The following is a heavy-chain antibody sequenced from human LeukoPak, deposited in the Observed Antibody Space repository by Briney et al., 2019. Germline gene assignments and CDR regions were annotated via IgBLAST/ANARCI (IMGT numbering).Heavy chain of an antibody. CDR1: GYDFTTYA. CDR2: VDHSGRDR. CDR3: AKTSGGWFGDPNYAFDI. D-gene: IGHD3-10*01. V-gene: IGHV3-23*01. J-gene: IGHJ3*02. Sequence: PGGSLRLSCAASGYDFTTYAMAWVRQTPGKGLEWVATVDHSGRDRHYVDSVKGRFTISRDNSKNTLYLQMNSLRAEDTAVYYCAKTSGGWFGDPNYAFDIWGQGTMVTVSS.